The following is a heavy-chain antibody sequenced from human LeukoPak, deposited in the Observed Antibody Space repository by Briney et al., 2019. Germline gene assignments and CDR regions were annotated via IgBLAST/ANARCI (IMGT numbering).Heavy chain of an antibody. V-gene: IGHV3-7*02. CDR2: IKQDGSEK. CDR1: GFTFSSYW. J-gene: IGHJ4*02. Sequence: GGSLRLSCAASGFTFSSYWMSWVRQAPGKGLEWVANIKQDGSEKYYVDSVKGRFTISRDNAKNSLYLQMNSLRAEDTAVYYCARALRGYCSGGSCYPGDYWGQGTLVTVSS. CDR3: ARALRGYCSGGSCYPGDY. D-gene: IGHD2-15*01.